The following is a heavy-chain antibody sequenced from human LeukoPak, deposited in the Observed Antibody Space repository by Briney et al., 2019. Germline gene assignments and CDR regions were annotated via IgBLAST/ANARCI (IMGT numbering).Heavy chain of an antibody. CDR2: IYYSGST. CDR3: ARDIVVVPAATDPYYYYGMDV. D-gene: IGHD2-2*01. J-gene: IGHJ6*02. CDR1: GGSISSGDYY. V-gene: IGHV4-30-4*01. Sequence: KASETLSLTCTVSGGSISSGDYYWSWIRQPPGKGLEWIGYIYYSGSTYYNPSLKSRVTILVDTSKNQFSLKLSSVTAADTAVYYCARDIVVVPAATDPYYYYGMDVWGQGTTVTVSS.